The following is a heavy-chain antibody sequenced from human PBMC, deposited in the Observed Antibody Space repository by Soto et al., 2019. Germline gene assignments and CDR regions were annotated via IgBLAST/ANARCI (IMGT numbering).Heavy chain of an antibody. D-gene: IGHD1-1*01. CDR1: GFTFSSYG. V-gene: IGHV3-30*18. J-gene: IGHJ4*02. Sequence: QVQLVESGGGVVQPGRSLRLSCAASGFTFSSYGMHWVRQAPGKGLEWVAVISYDGNNKYYADSVKGRFTISRDNSKSTLYLQMNSLRAEDTAVYYCAKSVYNWSDGFFDYWGQGTLVTVSS. CDR3: AKSVYNWSDGFFDY. CDR2: ISYDGNNK.